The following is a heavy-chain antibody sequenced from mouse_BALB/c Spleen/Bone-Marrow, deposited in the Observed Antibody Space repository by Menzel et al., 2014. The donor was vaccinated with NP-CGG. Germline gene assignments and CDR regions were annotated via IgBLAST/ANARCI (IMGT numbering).Heavy chain of an antibody. D-gene: IGHD4-1*01. CDR2: IDPANGNT. Sequence: EVQRVESGAELVKPGASVKLSCTASGFNIKDTYMHWVKQRPEQGLEWIGRIDPANGNTKYDPKFQGKATITADASSNTAYLQLSSLTSEDTAVYYCARWEYYAMDYWGQGTSLTVSS. CDR1: GFNIKDTY. J-gene: IGHJ4*01. V-gene: IGHV14-3*02. CDR3: ARWEYYAMDY.